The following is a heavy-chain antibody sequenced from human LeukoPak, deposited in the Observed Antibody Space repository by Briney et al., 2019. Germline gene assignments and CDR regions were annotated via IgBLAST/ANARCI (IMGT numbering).Heavy chain of an antibody. D-gene: IGHD3-22*01. CDR2: MNPNSGNT. CDR1: GYTFTSYD. CDR3: ARNYYDSSGYYFDAFDI. J-gene: IGHJ3*02. Sequence: SVKVSCKASGYTFTSYDINWVRQATGQGLEWMGWMNPNSGNTGYAQKFQGRVTITRNTSISTAYMELSSLRSEDTAVYYCARNYYDSSGYYFDAFDIWGQGTMVTVSS. V-gene: IGHV1-8*03.